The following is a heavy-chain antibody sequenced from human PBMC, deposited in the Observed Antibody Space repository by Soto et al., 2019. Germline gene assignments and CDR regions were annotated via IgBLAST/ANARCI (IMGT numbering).Heavy chain of an antibody. J-gene: IGHJ6*02. CDR2: VSGSGGST. V-gene: IGHV3-23*01. Sequence: EVQLLESGGGLVQPGGSLRLSCAASEFTFSDYAMSWVRQAPGKGLEWVSAVSGSGGSTYYADPVQGRFAISRDNSKNTLFLQMNSLRAEDTAVYYCAKVVEVRCGGGYCYFPYYYYYAMDVWGQGTTVTVSS. D-gene: IGHD2-15*01. CDR3: AKVVEVRCGGGYCYFPYYYYYAMDV. CDR1: EFTFSDYA.